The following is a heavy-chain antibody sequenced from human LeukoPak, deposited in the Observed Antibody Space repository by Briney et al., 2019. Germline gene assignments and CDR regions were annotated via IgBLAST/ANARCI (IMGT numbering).Heavy chain of an antibody. J-gene: IGHJ4*02. CDR3: ARGSSSDWPLEY. CDR2: INPYNGDT. Sequence: GASVKVSCKASGYTFINYATHWVRQAPGQRLEWMGWINPYNGDTEYSQKLQGRVTITKDTSASTAYMNLSTLRYEDTDVYYCARGSSSDWPLEYWGRGILVTVSS. V-gene: IGHV1-3*01. CDR1: GYTFINYA. D-gene: IGHD6-19*01.